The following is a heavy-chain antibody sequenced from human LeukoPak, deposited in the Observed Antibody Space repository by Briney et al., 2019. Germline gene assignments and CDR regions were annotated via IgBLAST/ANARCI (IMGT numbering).Heavy chain of an antibody. J-gene: IGHJ3*02. CDR2: INPNSGGT. CDR3: ARDLGITGTTDDALDI. Sequence: ASVKVSCKASGYTFTGYYMHWVRQAPGQGLEWMGWINPNSGGTNYAQKFQGRVTMTRDTSISTAYMELSRLRSDDTAVYYCARDLGITGTTDDALDIWGQGTMVTVSS. V-gene: IGHV1-2*02. CDR1: GYTFTGYY. D-gene: IGHD1-7*01.